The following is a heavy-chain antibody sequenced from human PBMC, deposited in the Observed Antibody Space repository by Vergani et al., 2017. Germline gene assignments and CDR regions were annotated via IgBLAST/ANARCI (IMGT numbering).Heavy chain of an antibody. Sequence: EVQLVESGGGLVPPGWSLRLTCAASGFSFGDYAMTRVRPAPWKRLEWVAFIRNKAYGWKTEYAASVKGRFTISRDDSNRLDNLQLSGLKTEDTAVYFFSRGRGYSFGYSDYWGQGTLVSVST. CDR1: GFSFGDYA. V-gene: IGHV3-49*04. CDR3: SRGRGYSFGYSDY. CDR2: IRNKAYGWKT. J-gene: IGHJ4*02. D-gene: IGHD5-18*01.